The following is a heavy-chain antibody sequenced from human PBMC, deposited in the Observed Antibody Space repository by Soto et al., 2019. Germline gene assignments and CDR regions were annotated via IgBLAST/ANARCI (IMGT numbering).Heavy chain of an antibody. CDR2: IYYSGST. J-gene: IGHJ6*02. D-gene: IGHD3-10*01. Sequence: SETLALTCTVSGGSISSGGYYWSWVRQHPGKGLEWIGYIYYSGSTNYNPSLKSRVTISVDTSKSQFSLKLSSVTAADTAVYYCARDKPLTPLLWFGDRKGGYYYGMDVWGQGTTVTVSS. CDR1: GGSISSGGYY. CDR3: ARDKPLTPLLWFGDRKGGYYYGMDV. V-gene: IGHV4-61*08.